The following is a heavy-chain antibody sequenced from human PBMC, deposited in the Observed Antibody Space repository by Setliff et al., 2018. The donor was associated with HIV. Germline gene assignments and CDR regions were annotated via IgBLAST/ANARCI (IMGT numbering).Heavy chain of an antibody. Sequence: GGSLRLSCAASGFTFSSYWMSWGRQAPGKGLEWVANIKQDGSEKYSVDSVKGRFTISRDNAKNSLYLQMNSLRGEDTAVYYCAAARRGLTMVRGVIISGNAFDIWGQGTMVTVSS. CDR3: AAARRGLTMVRGVIISGNAFDI. V-gene: IGHV3-7*01. J-gene: IGHJ3*02. D-gene: IGHD3-10*01. CDR2: IKQDGSEK. CDR1: GFTFSSYW.